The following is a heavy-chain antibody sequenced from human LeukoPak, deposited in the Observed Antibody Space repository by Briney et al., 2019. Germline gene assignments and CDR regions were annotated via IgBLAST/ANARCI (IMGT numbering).Heavy chain of an antibody. CDR2: MYSGGSS. D-gene: IGHD5-12*01. CDR1: QFSVSTSY. CDR3: AKAIRPTRLDY. J-gene: IGHJ4*02. V-gene: IGHV3-53*01. Sequence: GGSLRLSCAASQFSVSTSYMSWVRQAPGKGLEWVSVMYSGGSSYNADSVKGRFTISRDNSKNTLYLQMDNLRVEDTAVYYYAKAIRPTRLDYWGQGTLVTVSS.